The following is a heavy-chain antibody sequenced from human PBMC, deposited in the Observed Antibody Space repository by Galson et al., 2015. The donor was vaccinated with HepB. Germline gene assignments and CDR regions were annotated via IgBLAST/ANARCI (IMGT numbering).Heavy chain of an antibody. CDR2: INHSGST. J-gene: IGHJ4*02. V-gene: IGHV4-34*01. Sequence: ETLSLTCAVYGGSFSGYYWSWIRQPPGKGLEWIGEINHSGSTNYNPSLKSRVTISVDTSKNQFSLKLSSVTAADTAVYYCASGITMVQGEARDYWGQGTLVTVSS. CDR1: GGSFSGYY. D-gene: IGHD3-10*01. CDR3: ASGITMVQGEARDY.